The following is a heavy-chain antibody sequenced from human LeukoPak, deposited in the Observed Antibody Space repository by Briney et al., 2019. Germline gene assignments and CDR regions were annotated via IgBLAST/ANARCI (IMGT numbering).Heavy chain of an antibody. CDR1: GFTFSNYW. D-gene: IGHD1-1*01. V-gene: IGHV3-7*03. Sequence: GGSLRLSCAASGFTFSNYWMSWVRQAPGKGLEWVANIKQDGSEKYYVDSVRGRFTISRDNANNSLYLQMNSLRAEDTAVYYCAKVYVWNEYYFDYWGQGTLVTVSS. J-gene: IGHJ4*02. CDR2: IKQDGSEK. CDR3: AKVYVWNEYYFDY.